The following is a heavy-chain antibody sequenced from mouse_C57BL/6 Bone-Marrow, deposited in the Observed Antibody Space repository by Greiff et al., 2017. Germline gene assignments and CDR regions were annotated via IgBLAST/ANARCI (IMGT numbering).Heavy chain of an antibody. J-gene: IGHJ1*03. D-gene: IGHD1-1*01. CDR3: TNYGSSYWYFDV. Sequence: VQLKHSGAELVRPGASVKLSCTASGFNIKDYYMHWVKQRPEQGLEWIGRIDPEDGDTEYAPKFQGKATMTADTSSNTAYLQLSSLTSEDTAVYYCTNYGSSYWYFDVWGTGTTVTVSS. V-gene: IGHV14-1*01. CDR1: GFNIKDYY. CDR2: IDPEDGDT.